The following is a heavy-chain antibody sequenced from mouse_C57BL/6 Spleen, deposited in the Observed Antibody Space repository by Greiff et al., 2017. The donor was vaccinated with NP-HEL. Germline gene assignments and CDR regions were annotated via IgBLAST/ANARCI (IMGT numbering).Heavy chain of an antibody. CDR1: GYTFTSYW. CDR3: ARGIYYDYDGEYYYAMDY. Sequence: QVQLQQPGAELVKPGASVKLSCKASGYTFTSYWMHWVKQRPGRGLEWIGRIDPNSGGTKYNEKFKSKATLTVDKPSSTAYMQLSSLTSEDSAVYYCARGIYYDYDGEYYYAMDYWGQGTSVTVSS. D-gene: IGHD2-4*01. V-gene: IGHV1-72*01. CDR2: IDPNSGGT. J-gene: IGHJ4*01.